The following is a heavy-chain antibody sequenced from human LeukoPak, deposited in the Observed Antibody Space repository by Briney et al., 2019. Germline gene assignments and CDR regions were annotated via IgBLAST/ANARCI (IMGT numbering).Heavy chain of an antibody. V-gene: IGHV1-69*05. CDR2: IIPIFGTA. Sequence: GASVKVSCKASGGTFSSYAISWVRQAPGQGLEWMGGIIPIFGTANYAQKFQGRVTITTDESTSTAYMELSSLRSEDTAVYYCARPHHSNWGSALFFDYWGQGTLVTVSS. CDR1: GGTFSSYA. D-gene: IGHD7-27*01. J-gene: IGHJ4*02. CDR3: ARPHHSNWGSALFFDY.